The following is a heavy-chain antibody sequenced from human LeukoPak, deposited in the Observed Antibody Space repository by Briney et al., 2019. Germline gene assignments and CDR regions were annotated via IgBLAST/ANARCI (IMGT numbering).Heavy chain of an antibody. V-gene: IGHV4-59*01. CDR1: GGSISPYY. J-gene: IGHJ3*01. Sequence: SETLSLTCTVSGGSISPYYWSWIRQPPGKGLEWIGYIFYSGSTSYNPSLKSRVTISLDTSKKEFSLKLSSVTAADTAVYYCARLAADAFDFWGQGTMVTVSS. CDR3: ARLAADAFDF. CDR2: IFYSGST. D-gene: IGHD6-25*01.